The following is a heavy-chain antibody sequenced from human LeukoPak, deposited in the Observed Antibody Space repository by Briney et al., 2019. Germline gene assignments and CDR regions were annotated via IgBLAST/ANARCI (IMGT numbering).Heavy chain of an antibody. CDR2: ISYDGSNK. V-gene: IGHV3-30*04. CDR3: AKEMNYYGSGSYSGY. Sequence: RSLRPSCAAAAFTFSSYSMHWVRQAPGKGLEWVAVISYDGSNKYYAVSVEGRFTISRDNSKNTLYLQMNSLRAEDTALYCCAKEMNYYGSGSYSGYWGQGTLVTVSS. CDR1: AFTFSSYS. D-gene: IGHD3-10*01. J-gene: IGHJ4*02.